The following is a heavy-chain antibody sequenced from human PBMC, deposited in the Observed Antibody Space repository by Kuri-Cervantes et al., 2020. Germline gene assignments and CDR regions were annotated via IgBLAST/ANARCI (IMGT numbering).Heavy chain of an antibody. J-gene: IGHJ3*02. D-gene: IGHD3-9*01. CDR3: ARGNWLFDAFDI. Sequence: GGSLRLSCAASGFTFSSYSMNWVRQAPGKGLEWVSSISSSSSYIYYADSAKGRFTISRDNAKNSLYLQMNSLRAEDTAVYYCARGNWLFDAFDIWGQGTMVTVSS. CDR1: GFTFSSYS. V-gene: IGHV3-21*01. CDR2: ISSSSSYI.